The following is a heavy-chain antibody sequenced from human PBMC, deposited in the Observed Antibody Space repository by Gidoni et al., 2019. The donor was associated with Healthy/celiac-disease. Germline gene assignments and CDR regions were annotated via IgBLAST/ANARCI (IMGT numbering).Heavy chain of an antibody. CDR2: IYYSGST. Sequence: VQLQESGPGLVKPSETLSLTCTVSGGSISSYYWSWIRQPPGKGLEWIGYIYYSGSTNYNPSLKSRVTISVDTSKNQFSLKLSSVTAADTAVYYCARETYYYDSSGYWDYWGQGTLVTVSS. J-gene: IGHJ4*02. D-gene: IGHD3-22*01. CDR1: GGSISSYY. CDR3: ARETYYYDSSGYWDY. V-gene: IGHV4-59*01.